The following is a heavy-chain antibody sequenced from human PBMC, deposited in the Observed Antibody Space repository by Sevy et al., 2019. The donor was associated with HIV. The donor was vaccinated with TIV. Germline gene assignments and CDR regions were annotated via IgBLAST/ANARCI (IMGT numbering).Heavy chain of an antibody. D-gene: IGHD3-22*01. J-gene: IGHJ3*01. CDR1: GFIFSNYA. CDR3: GRENYYDSTSLGSFDV. CDR2: ISADGGVK. V-gene: IGHV3-30-3*01. Sequence: GGSLRLSCAASGFIFSNYAMTWVRQAPGRGLEWVAIISADGGVKYYADSVKGRITISRDNSDNTLSLQMHSLRTEESALYNCGRENYYDSTSLGSFDVWGQGTMVTVSS.